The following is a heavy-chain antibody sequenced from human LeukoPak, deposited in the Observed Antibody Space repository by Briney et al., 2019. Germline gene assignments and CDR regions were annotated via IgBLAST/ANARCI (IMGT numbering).Heavy chain of an antibody. CDR2: IYNSGST. Sequence: SETLSLTCTVSVGSISDYYWSWIRQSPGKGLEWIGYIYNSGSTNYNPSLKSRVTISVDTSKNQFSLKLSPVTAADTAVYYCARSIRKGWLDPWGQGTLVTVSS. CDR3: ARSIRKGWLDP. J-gene: IGHJ5*02. CDR1: VGSISDYY. V-gene: IGHV4-59*08.